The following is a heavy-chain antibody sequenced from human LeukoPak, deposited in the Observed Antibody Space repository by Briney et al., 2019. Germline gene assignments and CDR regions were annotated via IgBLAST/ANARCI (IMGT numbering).Heavy chain of an antibody. V-gene: IGHV3-7*01. J-gene: IGHJ4*02. CDR3: ARGRYSSRSGGYYFDI. CDR2: IKKDGIEK. D-gene: IGHD2-2*01. CDR1: GFTLSSDW. Sequence: GGSLRLSCVVSGFTLSSDWMSWVRQAPGKGLEWMANIKKDGIEKYYVESVKGRFTISRDNAKNSLSLQMNSLRAEDTAVCYCARGRYSSRSGGYYFDIWGQGTLVTVSS.